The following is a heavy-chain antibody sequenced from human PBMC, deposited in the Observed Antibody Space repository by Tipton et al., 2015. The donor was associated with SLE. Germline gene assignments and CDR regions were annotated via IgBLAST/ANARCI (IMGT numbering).Heavy chain of an antibody. D-gene: IGHD5-18*01. J-gene: IGHJ4*02. CDR3: VREGDTAFDY. CDR2: MNSDGSNI. CDR1: GFTFSNYA. V-gene: IGHV3-74*01. Sequence: SLRLSCAASGFTFSNYAMHWVRQVPGKGLVWVSRMNSDGSNIFYSDSVKGRFTISRDNAKNTVYLQMNSLRAEDTAVYYCVREGDTAFDYWGQGTLVTVSS.